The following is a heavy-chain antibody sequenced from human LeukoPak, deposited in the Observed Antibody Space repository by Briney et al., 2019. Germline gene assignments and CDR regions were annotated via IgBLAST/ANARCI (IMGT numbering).Heavy chain of an antibody. Sequence: GESLKISCKASGYSFTSYWIGWVRQMPGIGLECMGIIYPADSDTRYSPSFQGQVTISADKSTSTAYLQWSSLKASDTAMYYCARSMLRGVNFNYWGQGTLVTVSS. CDR1: GYSFTSYW. CDR2: IYPADSDT. CDR3: ARSMLRGVNFNY. J-gene: IGHJ4*02. V-gene: IGHV5-51*01. D-gene: IGHD3-10*01.